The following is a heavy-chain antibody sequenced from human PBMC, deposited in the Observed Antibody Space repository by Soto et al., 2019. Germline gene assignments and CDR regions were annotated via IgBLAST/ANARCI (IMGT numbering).Heavy chain of an antibody. CDR1: GYTFTNYG. D-gene: IGHD2-2*01. Sequence: QVQLVQSGAEVKKPGASVKVSCKASGYTFTNYGISWVRQAPGQGLEWMGWISAYNGNTDYAQKLQGRVTMTTDTAXSTGYMELRSLRSDDTAVYYCARVGAYCVSTSCHDYWGQGTLVTVSS. J-gene: IGHJ4*02. CDR3: ARVGAYCVSTSCHDY. V-gene: IGHV1-18*01. CDR2: ISAYNGNT.